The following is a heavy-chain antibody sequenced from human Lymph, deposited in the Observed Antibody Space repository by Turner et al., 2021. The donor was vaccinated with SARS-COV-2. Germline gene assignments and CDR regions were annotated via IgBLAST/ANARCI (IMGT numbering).Heavy chain of an antibody. Sequence: VQLVEPGGGEVQPGRSLRLSCAASGFTFSTYAIHWVRQAAGKGLEWVAVIAYDGSNKYYAGSVKGRFTISRENSKNKLYLQMNSLRAEDTAVYYCARYGSGGYFYYGLDVWGQGTTVTVSS. CDR3: ARYGSGGYFYYGLDV. V-gene: IGHV3-30*04. CDR1: GFTFSTYA. J-gene: IGHJ6*02. D-gene: IGHD3-10*01. CDR2: IAYDGSNK.